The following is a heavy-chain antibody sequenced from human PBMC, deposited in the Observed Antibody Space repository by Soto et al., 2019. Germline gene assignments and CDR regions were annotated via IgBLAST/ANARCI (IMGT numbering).Heavy chain of an antibody. Sequence: ASVKVSCKVSGYTLTELSMHWVRQAPGKGLEWMGGFDPEDGETIYAQKFQGRVTMTEDTSTDTAYMELSSLRSEDTAVYYCATGPRVDTAMVQDYWGQGTLVTVSS. CDR1: GYTLTELS. D-gene: IGHD5-18*01. CDR3: ATGPRVDTAMVQDY. CDR2: FDPEDGET. J-gene: IGHJ4*02. V-gene: IGHV1-24*01.